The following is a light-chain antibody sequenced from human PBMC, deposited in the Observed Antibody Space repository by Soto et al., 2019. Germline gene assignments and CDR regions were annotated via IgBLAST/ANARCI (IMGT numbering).Light chain of an antibody. V-gene: IGKV1-5*01. CDR3: QQYESYSPLT. CDR2: DAS. Sequence: DIQMTQSPSTLSASVGDRVTITCRASQSISNWLAWYQLKPGKAPKLLIYDASTLESGAPSRFSGRRSGTEFTLTISSLQPDDFGTYYCQQYESYSPLTFGGGTKVDI. CDR1: QSISNW. J-gene: IGKJ4*01.